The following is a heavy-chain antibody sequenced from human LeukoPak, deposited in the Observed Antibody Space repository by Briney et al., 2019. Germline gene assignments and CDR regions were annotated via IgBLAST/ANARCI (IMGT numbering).Heavy chain of an antibody. Sequence: GGSLRLSCAVSGFTFSSRLMHWVRQAPGKGLVWVALIKDDGTTNYADSVRGRFTASRDDAKNTVYLQMSSLRADDTAVYYCHPLSYVSNWGQGTLVTVSA. J-gene: IGHJ4*02. D-gene: IGHD3-22*01. CDR1: GFTFSSRL. CDR2: IKDDGTT. V-gene: IGHV3-74*01. CDR3: HPLSYVSN.